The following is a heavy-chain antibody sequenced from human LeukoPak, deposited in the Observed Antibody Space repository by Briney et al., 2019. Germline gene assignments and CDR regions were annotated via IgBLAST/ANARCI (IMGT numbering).Heavy chain of an antibody. V-gene: IGHV3-64*01. CDR2: ITNNGGYT. Sequence: GGSLRLSCAASGFSFSSSAMHWVRQAPGKGLEYVSAITNNGGYTYYANSVKGRFTFSRDNSKDTLYLQMGSLRTEDTAVYYCAGAPPDGFYDYWGQGTLVTVSS. D-gene: IGHD3-22*01. CDR1: GFSFSSSA. CDR3: AGAPPDGFYDY. J-gene: IGHJ4*02.